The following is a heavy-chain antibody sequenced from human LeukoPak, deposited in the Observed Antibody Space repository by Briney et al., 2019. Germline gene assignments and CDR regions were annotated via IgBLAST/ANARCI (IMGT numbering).Heavy chain of an antibody. J-gene: IGHJ2*01. CDR1: GGSISSYY. Sequence: IPSETLSLTCTVSGGSISSYYWSWIRQPPGKGLEWIGYIYYSGSTNYNPSLKSRVTISVDTSKNQFSLKLSSVTAADTAVYYCARHVTRRGYPYWYFDLWGRGTLVTVSS. CDR3: ARHVTRRGYPYWYFDL. CDR2: IYYSGST. V-gene: IGHV4-59*08. D-gene: IGHD3-22*01.